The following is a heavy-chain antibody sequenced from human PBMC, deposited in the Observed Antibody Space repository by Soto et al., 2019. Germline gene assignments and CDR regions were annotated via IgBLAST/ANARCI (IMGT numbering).Heavy chain of an antibody. V-gene: IGHV1-69*02. CDR3: ARGYSSGFDAFDI. J-gene: IGHJ3*02. Sequence: ASVKVSCKASGGTFSSYTISWVRQAPGQGLEWMGRIIPILGIANYAQKFQGRVTITADKSTSTAYMELSSLRSEDTAVYYCARGYSSGFDAFDIWGQGTMVTVSS. D-gene: IGHD6-19*01. CDR1: GGTFSSYT. CDR2: IIPILGIA.